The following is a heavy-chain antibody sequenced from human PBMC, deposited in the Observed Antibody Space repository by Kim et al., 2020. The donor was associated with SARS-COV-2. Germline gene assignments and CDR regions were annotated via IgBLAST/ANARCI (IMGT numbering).Heavy chain of an antibody. J-gene: IGHJ3*02. CDR3: ARHNLQLGEWGDAFDI. D-gene: IGHD3-16*01. V-gene: IGHV3-13*01. Sequence: SVKGRFTISRENAKNSLYLQMNSLRAGDTAVYYCARHNLQLGEWGDAFDIWGQGTMVTVSS.